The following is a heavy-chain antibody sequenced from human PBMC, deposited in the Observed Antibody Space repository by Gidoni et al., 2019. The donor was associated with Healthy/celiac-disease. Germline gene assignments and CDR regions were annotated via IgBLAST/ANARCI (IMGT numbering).Heavy chain of an antibody. J-gene: IGHJ6*02. CDR1: GFTFRSYW. Sequence: EVQLVESGGGLVQPGGSLRLSCAASGFTFRSYWMSWVRQAPGKGLEWVANIKQDGSEKYYVDSVKGRFTISRDNAKNSLYLQMNSLRAEDTAVYYCAREGEAVAGTPYYYYGMDVWGQGTTVTVSS. CDR3: AREGEAVAGTPYYYYGMDV. D-gene: IGHD6-19*01. CDR2: IKQDGSEK. V-gene: IGHV3-7*01.